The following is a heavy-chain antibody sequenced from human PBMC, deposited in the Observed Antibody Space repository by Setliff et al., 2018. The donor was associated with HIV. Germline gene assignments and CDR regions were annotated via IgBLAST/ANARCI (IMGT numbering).Heavy chain of an antibody. D-gene: IGHD3-22*01. CDR1: GGSIDNNKYY. CDR3: ASRIYYYDESRVLREEGFVP. CDR2: IYHTGRT. V-gene: IGHV4-39*01. J-gene: IGHJ5*02. Sequence: SETLSLTCSVSGGSIDNNKYYWTWIRQPPGKGLEWTGSIYHTGRTYYNRSLESRLTISIDTSKNQFSLKLTSVSAADTAMYYCASRIYYYDESRVLREEGFVPWGQGTLVTVSS.